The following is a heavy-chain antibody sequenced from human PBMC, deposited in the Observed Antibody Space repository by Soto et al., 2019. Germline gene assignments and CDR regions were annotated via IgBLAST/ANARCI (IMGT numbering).Heavy chain of an antibody. J-gene: IGHJ3*02. V-gene: IGHV3-30*18. Sequence: GGSLRLSCAASGFTFSSYGMHWVRQAPGKGLEWVAVISYDGSNKYYADSVKGRFTISRDNSKNTLYLQMNSLRAEDTAVYYCAKVLLGSFYADAFDIWGQGTMVTVSS. CDR2: ISYDGSNK. D-gene: IGHD3-16*02. CDR3: AKVLLGSFYADAFDI. CDR1: GFTFSSYG.